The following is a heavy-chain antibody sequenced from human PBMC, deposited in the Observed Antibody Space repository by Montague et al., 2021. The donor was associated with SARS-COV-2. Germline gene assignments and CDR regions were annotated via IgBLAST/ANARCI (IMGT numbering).Heavy chain of an antibody. CDR1: GGSISSGSYY. J-gene: IGHJ4*02. V-gene: IGHV4-61*02. CDR3: ARAHSGSWAHLDN. CDR2: IYTSGTT. Sequence: TLSLTCTVSGGSISSGSYYWSWIRQPAGKGLEWIGRIYTSGTTDYXFSLKSRVTISVGTSKNQFSLKLTSVTAADTAVYYCARAHSGSWAHLDNWGQGSLVTVSS. D-gene: IGHD5-12*01.